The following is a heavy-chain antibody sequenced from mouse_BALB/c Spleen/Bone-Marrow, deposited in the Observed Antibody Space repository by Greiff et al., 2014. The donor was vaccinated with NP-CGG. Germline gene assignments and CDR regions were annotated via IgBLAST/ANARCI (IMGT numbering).Heavy chain of an antibody. CDR3: TTLARTNFDY. CDR2: IYPGNSDT. CDR1: GYTSSNYW. Sequence: EVKLQESGTVLARPGAAVKMSCKASGYTSSNYWMHWVKQRPGQGLEWIGTIYPGNSDTTYNQKFKGKAKLTAVTSTSTAYMDLSSLTNEDSAVYYCTTLARTNFDYWGQGTTLTVSS. D-gene: IGHD3-1*01. V-gene: IGHV1-5*01. J-gene: IGHJ2*01.